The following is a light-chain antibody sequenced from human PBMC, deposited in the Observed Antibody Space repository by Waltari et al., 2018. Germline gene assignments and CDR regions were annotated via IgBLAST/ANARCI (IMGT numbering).Light chain of an antibody. Sequence: QSVLTQPPSASGTPGQRVTISCSGSSSNIGSNTVNWYQQLPRPAPKRLIYSNNQRPSGVPDRFSGSKSGTSASLAISGLQSEDEADYYCAAWDDSLNGVVFGGGTKLTVL. V-gene: IGLV1-44*01. CDR2: SNN. CDR1: SSNIGSNT. CDR3: AAWDDSLNGVV. J-gene: IGLJ2*01.